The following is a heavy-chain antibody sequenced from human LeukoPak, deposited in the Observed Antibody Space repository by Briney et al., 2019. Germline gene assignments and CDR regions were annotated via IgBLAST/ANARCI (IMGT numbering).Heavy chain of an antibody. CDR2: IYYSGST. Sequence: SETLSLTCTVSGGSISSSSYYWGWIRQPPGKGLEWIGSIYYSGSTYYNPSLKSRVTISVDTSKNQFSLKLSSVTAADTAVYYCARVNYYGSGSYPDYWGQGTLVTASS. CDR1: GGSISSSSYY. J-gene: IGHJ4*02. CDR3: ARVNYYGSGSYPDY. D-gene: IGHD3-10*01. V-gene: IGHV4-39*07.